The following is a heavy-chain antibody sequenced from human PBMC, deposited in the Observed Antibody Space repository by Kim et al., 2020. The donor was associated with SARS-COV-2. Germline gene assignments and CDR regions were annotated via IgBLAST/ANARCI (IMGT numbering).Heavy chain of an antibody. Sequence: GGSLRLSCAASGFTFSSFAMTWVRQAPGKGLEWVSVIYSGGRATYYADSVKGRFTISRDNSKNTLYLQMNSLRAEDTALYYCAKMMYSGSLYGMDVWGQG. CDR2: IYSGGRAT. D-gene: IGHD1-26*01. J-gene: IGHJ6*02. CDR3: AKMMYSGSLYGMDV. CDR1: GFTFSSFA. V-gene: IGHV3-23*03.